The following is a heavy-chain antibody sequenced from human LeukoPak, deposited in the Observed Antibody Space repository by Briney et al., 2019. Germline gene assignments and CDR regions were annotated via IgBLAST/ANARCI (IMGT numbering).Heavy chain of an antibody. CDR1: GGSFSGYY. CDR3: ARGYCSSTSCYMLFDY. V-gene: IGHV4-34*01. Sequence: PSETLSLTCAVYGGSFSGYYWSWIRQPPGKGLEWIGEINHSGSTNYNPSLKSRVTISVDTSQNQFSLKLSSVTAADTAVYYCARGYCSSTSCYMLFDYWGQGTLVTVSS. CDR2: INHSGST. J-gene: IGHJ4*02. D-gene: IGHD2-2*02.